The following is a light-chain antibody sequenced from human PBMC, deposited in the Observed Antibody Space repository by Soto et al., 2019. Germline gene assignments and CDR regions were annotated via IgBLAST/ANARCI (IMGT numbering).Light chain of an antibody. Sequence: QSALTQPASVSGSPGQSITISCTGSTSDIGSYNYVSWYHQNSGKAPKLMIYDVSNRPSGVSNRFSGSKSGNTASLTISGLQAEDEGDYYCSSYTSISTWVFGGGTKVTVL. CDR3: SSYTSISTWV. CDR1: TSDIGSYNY. J-gene: IGLJ3*02. CDR2: DVS. V-gene: IGLV2-14*01.